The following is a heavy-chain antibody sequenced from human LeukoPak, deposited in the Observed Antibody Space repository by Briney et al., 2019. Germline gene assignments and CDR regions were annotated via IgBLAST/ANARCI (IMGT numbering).Heavy chain of an antibody. Sequence: GGSLRLSCAASGFTFSSYSMNWVRQAPGKGLEWVSYISSSSSTIYYADSVKGRFTISRDNAKNSLYLQMNSLRAEDTAVYYCARGPNRRYCSSTSCYGSFDYWGQGTLVTVSS. J-gene: IGHJ4*02. CDR3: ARGPNRRYCSSTSCYGSFDY. CDR2: ISSSSSTI. V-gene: IGHV3-48*04. CDR1: GFTFSSYS. D-gene: IGHD2-2*01.